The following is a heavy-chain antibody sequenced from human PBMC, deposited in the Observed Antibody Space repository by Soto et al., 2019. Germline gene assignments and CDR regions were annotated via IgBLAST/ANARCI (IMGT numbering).Heavy chain of an antibody. D-gene: IGHD1-1*01. V-gene: IGHV3-7*03. CDR3: AKEGRDWNSRGSFAL. Sequence: GSLRLSCAASGFTFTDYWMSWVRQAPGKGLEWVANLNQDGSEKNYVDSVKGRFTISRDNAKNSVYLQSNSLRAEDTAVYYCAKEGRDWNSRGSFALWGRGTMVTVSS. J-gene: IGHJ3*01. CDR2: LNQDGSEK. CDR1: GFTFTDYW.